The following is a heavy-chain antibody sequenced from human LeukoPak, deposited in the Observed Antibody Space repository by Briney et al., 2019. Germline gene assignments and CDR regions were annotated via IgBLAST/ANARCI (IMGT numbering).Heavy chain of an antibody. CDR1: GGSISSGDYY. CDR2: IYYSGST. Sequence: SETLSLTCTVSGGSISSGDYYWSWIRQPPGKGLEWIGYIYYSGSTYYNPSLKSRVTISVDTSKNQFSLKLSSVTAADTAVYYYARALYYYDSSGESYYFDYWGQGTLVTVSS. V-gene: IGHV4-30-4*08. CDR3: ARALYYYDSSGESYYFDY. D-gene: IGHD3-22*01. J-gene: IGHJ4*02.